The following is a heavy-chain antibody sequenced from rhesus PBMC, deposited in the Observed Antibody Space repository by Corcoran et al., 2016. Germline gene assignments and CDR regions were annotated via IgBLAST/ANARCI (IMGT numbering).Heavy chain of an antibody. CDR3: ARAPTGNLDFDY. V-gene: IGHV4-169*01. D-gene: IGHD4-17*01. CDR2: IYGIGSST. J-gene: IGHJ4*01. CDR1: GGSISSSY. Sequence: QLQLQESGPGLVKPSETLSVTCAVSGGSISSSYWSWIRQAPGKGLEWIGSIYGIGSSTNYNPSLKGRVTLSVDTSKNQRSLKLSSVTAADTAVYYCARAPTGNLDFDYWGQGVLVTVSS.